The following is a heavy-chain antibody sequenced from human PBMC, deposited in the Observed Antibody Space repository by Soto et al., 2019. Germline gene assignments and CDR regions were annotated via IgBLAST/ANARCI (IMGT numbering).Heavy chain of an antibody. CDR1: GFTFSSYA. V-gene: IGHV3-23*01. J-gene: IGHJ4*02. CDR3: AKEAIPIKTGSFDY. D-gene: IGHD1-20*01. CDR2: ISGSGGST. Sequence: EVQLLESGGGLAQPGGSLRLSCAASGFTFSSYAMSWVRQAPGKGLEWVSAISGSGGSTYYADSVKGRFTIPRDNSKNPRYWQMNSRRPENPAVYYCAKEAIPIKTGSFDYWGQGTRVTVSP.